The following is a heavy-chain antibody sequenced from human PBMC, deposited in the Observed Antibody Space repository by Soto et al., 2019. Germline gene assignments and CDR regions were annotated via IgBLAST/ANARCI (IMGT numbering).Heavy chain of an antibody. CDR3: AHRFDWYYFDS. J-gene: IGHJ4*02. Sequence: QITLKESGPPLVKPTQTLTLTCTFSGFSLSTSEVGVGWIRQPPGKALEWLALIYWDDDKRYSPSLRSRLTITNDTSKNQVVLTLTNMDPVDTATYYCAHRFDWYYFDSWGQGTLVTVSS. V-gene: IGHV2-5*02. D-gene: IGHD3-9*01. CDR1: GFSLSTSEVG. CDR2: IYWDDDK.